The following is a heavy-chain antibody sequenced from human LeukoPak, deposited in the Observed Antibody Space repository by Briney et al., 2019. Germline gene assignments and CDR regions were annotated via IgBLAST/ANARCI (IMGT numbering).Heavy chain of an antibody. Sequence: GGSLRLSCAASGFTFSSYGMHWVRQAPGKGLEWVAVISYDGSNKYYADSVKGRFTISRDNSKNTLYLQMNSLRAEDTAVYYCARLHYDILTGLGFDYWGQGTLVTVSS. J-gene: IGHJ4*02. CDR1: GFTFSSYG. D-gene: IGHD3-9*01. CDR3: ARLHYDILTGLGFDY. CDR2: ISYDGSNK. V-gene: IGHV3-30*03.